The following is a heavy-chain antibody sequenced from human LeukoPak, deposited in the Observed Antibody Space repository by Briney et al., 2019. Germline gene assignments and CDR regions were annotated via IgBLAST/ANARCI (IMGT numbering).Heavy chain of an antibody. CDR1: GGTFSSYA. V-gene: IGHV1-69*04. CDR2: IIPILGIA. CDR3: ARIYDSSGYAFDY. D-gene: IGHD3-22*01. J-gene: IGHJ4*02. Sequence: SVKVSCKASGGTFSSYAISWVRQAPGQGLEWMGRIIPILGIANYAQKFQGRVTITADKSTSTAYMELSSLSSEDTAVYYCARIYDSSGYAFDYWGQGTLVTVSS.